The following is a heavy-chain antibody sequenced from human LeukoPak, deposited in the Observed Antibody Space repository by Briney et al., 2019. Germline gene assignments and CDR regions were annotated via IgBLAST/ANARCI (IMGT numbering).Heavy chain of an antibody. CDR2: ISRSSSYI. Sequence: GGSLRLSCAASGFTFSSYSMNWVRQAPGKGLEWVSSISRSSSYIYYADSVKGRFTISRDNAKNSLYLQMNSLRAEDTAVYYCARDSVVVVPAATRGGYYYYGMDVWGQGTTVTVSS. CDR1: GFTFSSYS. D-gene: IGHD2-2*01. CDR3: ARDSVVVVPAATRGGYYYYGMDV. V-gene: IGHV3-21*01. J-gene: IGHJ6*02.